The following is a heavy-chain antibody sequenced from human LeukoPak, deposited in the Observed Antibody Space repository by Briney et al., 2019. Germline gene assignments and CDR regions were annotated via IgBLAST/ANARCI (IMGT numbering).Heavy chain of an antibody. J-gene: IGHJ4*02. CDR3: ARMKGLDYSDY. V-gene: IGHV4-39*01. CDR1: GGSISSSSYY. D-gene: IGHD2-21*01. CDR2: IYYSGST. Sequence: SETLSLTCTVSGGSISSSSYYWGWIRQPPGKGLEWIGSIYYSGSTYYNPSLKSRVTISVDTSKNQFSLKLSSVTAADTAVYYCARMKGLDYSDYWGQGTLVTVSS.